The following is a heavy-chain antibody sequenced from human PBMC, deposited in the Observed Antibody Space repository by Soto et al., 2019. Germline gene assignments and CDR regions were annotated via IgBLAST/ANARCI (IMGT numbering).Heavy chain of an antibody. CDR2: IWYDGSNE. CDR1: GFAFNTYV. J-gene: IGHJ4*02. CDR3: TREMRGDYASDY. Sequence: PGGSVRLSCVASGFAFNTYVMHWARQAPGKGLEWVAVIWYDGSNEKYADSVKGRFTIYRDNSKNTLYLQMNSLRAEDTAVYYCTREMRGDYASDYWGQGTLVTVSS. D-gene: IGHD4-17*01. V-gene: IGHV3-33*01.